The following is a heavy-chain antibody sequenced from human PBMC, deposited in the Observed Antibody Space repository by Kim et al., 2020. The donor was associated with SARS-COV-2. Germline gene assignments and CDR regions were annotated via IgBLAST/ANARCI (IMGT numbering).Heavy chain of an antibody. CDR1: GYTLTELS. J-gene: IGHJ4*02. Sequence: ASVKVSCKVSGYTLTELSMHWVRQAPGKGLEWMGGFDPEDGETIYAQKFQGRVTMTEDTSTDTAYMELSSLRSEDTAVYYCATVPYNCSGGSCYSFDYWGQGTLVTVSS. D-gene: IGHD2-15*01. CDR3: ATVPYNCSGGSCYSFDY. CDR2: FDPEDGET. V-gene: IGHV1-24*01.